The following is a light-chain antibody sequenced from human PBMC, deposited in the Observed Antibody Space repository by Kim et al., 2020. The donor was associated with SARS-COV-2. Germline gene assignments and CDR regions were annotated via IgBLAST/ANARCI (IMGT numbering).Light chain of an antibody. Sequence: ASVGDRVNITCRASQDIRNDLGWYQQNPGRAPQRLIYGASSLQSGVPSRFSGSGSGTKFTLTISSVQPEDFATYFCLQHSTYPITFGQGTRLEIK. CDR2: GAS. CDR1: QDIRND. J-gene: IGKJ5*01. CDR3: LQHSTYPIT. V-gene: IGKV1-17*01.